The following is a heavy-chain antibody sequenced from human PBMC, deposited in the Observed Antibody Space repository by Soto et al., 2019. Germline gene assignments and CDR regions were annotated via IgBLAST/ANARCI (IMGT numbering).Heavy chain of an antibody. CDR2: IHHSGTT. Sequence: SETLSLTCAVSGASIISTDWWSWVRQSPVKGLEWIGEIHHSGTTNYNPSLNSRVAISVDKSRNQFSLKVNSVTAADAGVYFCARDRPEEGATRLDYWGQGSLVT. CDR3: ARDRPEEGATRLDY. CDR1: GASIISTDW. V-gene: IGHV4-4*02. J-gene: IGHJ4*02. D-gene: IGHD1-26*01.